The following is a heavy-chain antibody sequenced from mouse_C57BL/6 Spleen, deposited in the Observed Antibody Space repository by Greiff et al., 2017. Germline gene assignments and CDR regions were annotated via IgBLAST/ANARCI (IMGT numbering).Heavy chain of an antibody. CDR3: ARSLYDQGFAY. D-gene: IGHD2-3*01. J-gene: IGHJ3*01. Sequence: QVQLQQSGPELVKPGASVKLSCKASGYTFTSDDINWVKQRPGQGLEWIGWIYPRDGSTKYNEKFKGKATLTVDTSSSTAYMELHSLTSEDSAVYFCARSLYDQGFAYWGQGTLVTVSA. V-gene: IGHV1-85*01. CDR2: IYPRDGST. CDR1: GYTFTSDD.